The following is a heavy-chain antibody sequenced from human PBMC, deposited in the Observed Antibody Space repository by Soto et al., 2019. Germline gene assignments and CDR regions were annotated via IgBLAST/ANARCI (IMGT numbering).Heavy chain of an antibody. Sequence: QYQLVQSGAEVKKPGASVKVSCKASGFTSSGISWVRQAPGQRLEWMGWISTHNGNTIYAQKFQGRVIMTMDTSTTTVYMELRSLRPDDTAVYLCAREGILGLFDAYDLWGQGTMVTVSS. CDR2: ISTHNGNT. CDR3: AREGILGLFDAYDL. D-gene: IGHD3-3*01. V-gene: IGHV1-18*04. CDR1: GFTSSG. J-gene: IGHJ3*01.